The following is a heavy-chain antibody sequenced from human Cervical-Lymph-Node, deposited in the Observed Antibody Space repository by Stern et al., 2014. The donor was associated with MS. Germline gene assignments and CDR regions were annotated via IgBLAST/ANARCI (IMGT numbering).Heavy chain of an antibody. CDR2: IIPMFGIA. CDR3: ARATSDYIWGTYRFLDS. V-gene: IGHV1-69*01. Sequence: QVKLVQSGAEVKKPGSSVKVSCKASGGTISNYIIGWVRQAPGKGLEWMGGIIPMFGIANYAEKFQDRVTITADESTSTAYMDLSSLRSEDTAVYYCARATSDYIWGTYRFLDSWGQGTLVIVSS. J-gene: IGHJ4*02. D-gene: IGHD3-16*02. CDR1: GGTISNYI.